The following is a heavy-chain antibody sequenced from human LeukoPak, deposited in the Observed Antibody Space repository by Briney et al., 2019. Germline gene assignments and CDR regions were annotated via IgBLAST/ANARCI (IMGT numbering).Heavy chain of an antibody. Sequence: SETLSLTCTVSGGSISSSSYYWGWIRQPPGKGLEWIGSIYYSGSTNYNPSLRSRVTISVGTSKNQFSLKLSSVTAADTAVYYCARLVEMATINFDYWGQGTLVTVSS. J-gene: IGHJ4*02. D-gene: IGHD5-24*01. CDR1: GGSISSSSYY. CDR2: IYYSGST. CDR3: ARLVEMATINFDY. V-gene: IGHV4-39*07.